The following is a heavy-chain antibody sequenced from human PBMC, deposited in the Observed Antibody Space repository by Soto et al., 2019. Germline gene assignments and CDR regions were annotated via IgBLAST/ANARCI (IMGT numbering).Heavy chain of an antibody. CDR3: ARGNPFNYAGFDV. CDR1: GYTFSDFD. J-gene: IGHJ6*02. V-gene: IGHV1-8*01. Sequence: QAHLEQSGAELKSPGASVKVSGKASGYTFSDFDINWLRQASGQGPEWMGWMNAKSGDTFFAQRFQGKFNMTWDTSLSTAYMEVGSLTSDDTAIYYCARGNPFNYAGFDVWGQGTTVAVSS. D-gene: IGHD3-16*01. CDR2: MNAKSGDT.